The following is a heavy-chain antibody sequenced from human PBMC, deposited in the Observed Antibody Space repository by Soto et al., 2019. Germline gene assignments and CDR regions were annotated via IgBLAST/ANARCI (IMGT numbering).Heavy chain of an antibody. Sequence: EVQLVESGGGLVQPGGSLRLSCAASGFTFSSYWMSWVRQAPGKGLEWVANIKQDGSEKYYVDSVKGRFTISRDNAKNSLYLQMNSLRAEDTAVYYCARRGMNYDSSCYLTPGWFDPWGQGTLVTVSS. D-gene: IGHD3-22*01. CDR2: IKQDGSEK. J-gene: IGHJ5*02. CDR1: GFTFSSYW. CDR3: ARRGMNYDSSCYLTPGWFDP. V-gene: IGHV3-7*01.